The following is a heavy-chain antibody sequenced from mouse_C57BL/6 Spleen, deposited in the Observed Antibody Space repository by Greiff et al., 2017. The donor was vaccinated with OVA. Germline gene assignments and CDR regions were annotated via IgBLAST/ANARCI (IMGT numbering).Heavy chain of an antibody. D-gene: IGHD2-4*01. CDR1: GYTFTSYG. V-gene: IGHV1-81*01. CDR3: ASPYDYDGFAY. Sequence: VQRVESGAELARPGASVKLSCKASGYTFTSYGISWVKQRTGQGLEWIGEIYPRSGNTYYNEKFKGKATLTADKSSSTAYMELRSLTSEDSAVYFGASPYDYDGFAYWGQGTLVTVSA. CDR2: IYPRSGNT. J-gene: IGHJ3*01.